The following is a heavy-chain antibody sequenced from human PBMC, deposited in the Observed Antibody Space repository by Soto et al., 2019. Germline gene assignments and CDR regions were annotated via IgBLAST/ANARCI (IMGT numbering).Heavy chain of an antibody. J-gene: IGHJ6*03. CDR2: IYPGDSDT. CDR1: GYSFTSYW. Sequence: GESLKISCKGSGYSFTSYWIGWVRQMPGKGLEWMGIIYPGDSDTRYSPSFQGQVTISADKSISTAYLQWSSLKASDTAMYYCAIGLAAAGSYYYYMDVWGKGTTVTVS. CDR3: AIGLAAAGSYYYYMDV. V-gene: IGHV5-51*01. D-gene: IGHD6-13*01.